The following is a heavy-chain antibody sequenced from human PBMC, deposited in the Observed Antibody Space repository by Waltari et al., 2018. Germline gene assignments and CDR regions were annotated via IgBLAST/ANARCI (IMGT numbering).Heavy chain of an antibody. D-gene: IGHD2-2*01. CDR1: GDSISSGSYW. CDR2: VYKSGST. CDR3: ARVGGIRGYAPVGAFDI. V-gene: IGHV4-31*01. J-gene: IGHJ3*02. Sequence: QVQLQESGSGLVKPSPTLSLTCSVSGDSISSGSYWWTWLRQYPGKGLEWIGYVYKSGSTYYNPSLKSLVIISVDMSENQFSLRLNSVTAADTAVYYCARVGGIRGYAPVGAFDIWGQGKMVTVSS.